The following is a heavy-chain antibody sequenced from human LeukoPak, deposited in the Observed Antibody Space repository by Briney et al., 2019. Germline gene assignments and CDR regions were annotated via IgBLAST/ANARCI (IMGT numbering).Heavy chain of an antibody. D-gene: IGHD4-23*01. CDR3: ARTTVVTPEFDY. V-gene: IGHV4-30-4*08. CDR1: GGSISSGDYY. Sequence: SETLSLTCTVSGGSISSGDYYWSWIRQPPGKGLEWIGYIYYSGSTYYNPSLKSRVTISVDTSKNQFSLKLSSVTAADTAVYYCARTTVVTPEFDYWGQGTLVTVSS. CDR2: IYYSGST. J-gene: IGHJ4*02.